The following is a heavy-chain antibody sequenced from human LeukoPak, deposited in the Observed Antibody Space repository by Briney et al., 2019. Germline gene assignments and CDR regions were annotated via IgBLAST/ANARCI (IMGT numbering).Heavy chain of an antibody. D-gene: IGHD6-13*01. Sequence: SGGSLRLSCAAPGFTFSSYAMSWVRQAPGKGLEWVSAISGSGGSTYYADSVKGRFTISRDNSKNTLYLQMNSPRAEDTAVYYCAKVSAAAGTSYYYYGMDVWGQGTTVTVSS. CDR2: ISGSGGST. CDR3: AKVSAAAGTSYYYYGMDV. V-gene: IGHV3-23*01. J-gene: IGHJ6*02. CDR1: GFTFSSYA.